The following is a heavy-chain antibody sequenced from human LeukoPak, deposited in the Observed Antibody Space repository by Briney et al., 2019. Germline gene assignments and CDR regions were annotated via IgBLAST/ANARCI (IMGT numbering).Heavy chain of an antibody. D-gene: IGHD3-10*01. CDR1: GGSFSGYY. J-gene: IGHJ5*02. CDR3: ARRHLGDWFVP. CDR2: INHSGST. Sequence: SETLSLTCAVYGGSFSGYYWSWIRQPPGKGLEWIGEINHSGSTNYNPSLKSRVTISVDTSKNQFSLKLSSVTAADTAVYYCARRHLGDWFVPWGQETLVSVSS. V-gene: IGHV4-34*09.